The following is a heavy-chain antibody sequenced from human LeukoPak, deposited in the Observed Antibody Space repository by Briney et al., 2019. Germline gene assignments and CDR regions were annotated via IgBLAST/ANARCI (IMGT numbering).Heavy chain of an antibody. CDR3: ARDYYGSGMGY. CDR2: IYYSGST. D-gene: IGHD3-10*01. J-gene: IGHJ4*02. V-gene: IGHV4-59*01. CDR1: GGSISSYY. Sequence: SQTLSLTCTVSGGSISSYYWSWIRQPPGKGLEWIGYIYYSGSTNYNPSLKSRVTISVDTSKNQFSLKLSSVTAADTAVYYCARDYYGSGMGYWGQGTLVTVSS.